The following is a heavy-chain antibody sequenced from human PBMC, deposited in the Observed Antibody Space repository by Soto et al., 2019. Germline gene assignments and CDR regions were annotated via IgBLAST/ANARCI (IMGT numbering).Heavy chain of an antibody. CDR1: GFTFSSYW. J-gene: IGHJ4*02. CDR2: INSDGGNK. CDR3: AREGYRSSHFDY. D-gene: IGHD6-6*01. Sequence: GGSLRLSCAASGFTFSSYWMHWVRQAPGKGLVWVSRINSDGGNKYYADSVKGRFTISRDNSENKLYLQMHSLRAEDTAVYYCAREGYRSSHFDYWGQGILVTVSS. V-gene: IGHV3-74*01.